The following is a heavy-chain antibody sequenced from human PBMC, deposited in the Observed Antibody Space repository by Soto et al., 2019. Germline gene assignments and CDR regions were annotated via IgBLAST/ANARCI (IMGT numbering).Heavy chain of an antibody. Sequence: QLQLQESGPGLVKPSETLSLTCTVSGGSISSSGYYWGWIRQPPGKGLEWIGTIYYSGSTYYNPSRIIRDTISVDTSKSHFSLWLSSVTAADTAVYYFAIQFSVYGVYGRYFGFWGQGTLVTVSS. V-gene: IGHV4-39*01. CDR1: GGSISSSGYY. J-gene: IGHJ4*02. CDR2: IYYSGST. CDR3: AIQFSVYGVYGRYFGF. D-gene: IGHD4-17*01.